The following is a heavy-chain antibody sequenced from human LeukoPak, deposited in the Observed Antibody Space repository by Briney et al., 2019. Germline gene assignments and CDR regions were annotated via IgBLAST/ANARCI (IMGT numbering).Heavy chain of an antibody. CDR3: AKDRYSYAFEYSDS. CDR1: GFTFSSYG. V-gene: IGHV3-30*18. D-gene: IGHD5-18*01. Sequence: GGSLRLSCAASGFTFSSYGMHWVRQAPGKGLDWVAVISNDGSKKYYADSVKGRFTISRDNSKNTLSLRVSSLRTEDTAVYYCAKDRYSYAFEYSDSWGQGTLVTVSS. CDR2: ISNDGSKK. J-gene: IGHJ4*02.